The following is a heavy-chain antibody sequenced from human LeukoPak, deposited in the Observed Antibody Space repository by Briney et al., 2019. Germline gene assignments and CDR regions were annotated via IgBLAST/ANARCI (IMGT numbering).Heavy chain of an antibody. CDR3: AKDRYSYAFEYSDS. CDR1: GFTFSSYG. V-gene: IGHV3-30*18. D-gene: IGHD5-18*01. Sequence: GGSLRLSCAASGFTFSSYGMHWVRQAPGKGLDWVAVISNDGSKKYYADSVKGRFTISRDNSKNTLSLRVSSLRTEDTAVYYCAKDRYSYAFEYSDSWGQGTLVTVSS. CDR2: ISNDGSKK. J-gene: IGHJ4*02.